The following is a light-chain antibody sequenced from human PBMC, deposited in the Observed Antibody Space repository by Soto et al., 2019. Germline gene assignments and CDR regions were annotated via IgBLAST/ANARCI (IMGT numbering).Light chain of an antibody. CDR1: ESVTSTY. CDR2: GAS. J-gene: IGKJ2*01. CDR3: QLFGSSPRYT. Sequence: EIVLTKVPGTLSLSPGERATLSCRTSESVTSTYLAWYQQEPGQPPRLLIYGASSRATGIPDRFSGSGSGTDFTLTISRLEPEDFAVYYCQLFGSSPRYTFGQGTKVYIK. V-gene: IGKV3-20*01.